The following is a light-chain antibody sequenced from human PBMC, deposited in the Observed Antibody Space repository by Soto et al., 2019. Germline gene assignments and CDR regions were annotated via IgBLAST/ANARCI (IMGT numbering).Light chain of an antibody. V-gene: IGKV3-20*01. J-gene: IGKJ4*01. CDR3: QQYGTSPLT. Sequence: EVMLTQSPGTLSLSPGERATLSCRTSQSVSNNYLAWYQQKPGHAPRLLIYGASSRATGIPDRFSGSGSGTDFTLSIRRLEPEDFAVYYCQQYGTSPLTFGGGTKVDI. CDR2: GAS. CDR1: QSVSNNY.